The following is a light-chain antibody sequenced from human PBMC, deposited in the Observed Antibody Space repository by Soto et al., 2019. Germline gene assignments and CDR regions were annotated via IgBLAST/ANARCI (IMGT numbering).Light chain of an antibody. Sequence: DIQLTQSPSFLSASVGDRVTITCRASQGISSYLAWYQQKPGKAPKLLIYAASTLQIGVPSRFRGSGSGTEFTLTISSLPPEAFATYYCQQLNSYPETFGQGTKLEIK. CDR2: AAS. CDR3: QQLNSYPET. CDR1: QGISSY. J-gene: IGKJ2*01. V-gene: IGKV1-9*01.